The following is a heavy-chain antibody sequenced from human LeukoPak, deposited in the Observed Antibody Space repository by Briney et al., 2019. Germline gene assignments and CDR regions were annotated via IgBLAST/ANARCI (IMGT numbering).Heavy chain of an antibody. D-gene: IGHD3-9*01. CDR2: ISGSGGST. V-gene: IGHV3-23*01. Sequence: GGALRLSCAASGFTFSSYGMSWVRQAPGKGLEWVSAISGSGGSTYYADSVKGRFTISRDNAKNSLYLQMNSLRAEDTAVYYCARDPDIKGAGPIDYWGQGTLVTVSS. CDR3: ARDPDIKGAGPIDY. J-gene: IGHJ4*02. CDR1: GFTFSSYG.